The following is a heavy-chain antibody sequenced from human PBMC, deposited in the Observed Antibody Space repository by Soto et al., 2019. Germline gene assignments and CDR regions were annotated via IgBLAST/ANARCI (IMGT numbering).Heavy chain of an antibody. Sequence: GGSLRLSCAASGFTFSDNSMSWILQAAGKRLASVSYITSISLHTNNADSVKGRFTISRDNAKNSLDLQMNSQRAEDTAVYYCARDRCSSGSCYPPYHYYGMDVWGQGTTVTAP. V-gene: IGHV3-11*06. J-gene: IGHJ6*02. CDR1: GFTFSDNS. CDR3: ARDRCSSGSCYPPYHYYGMDV. CDR2: ITSISLHT. D-gene: IGHD2-2*01.